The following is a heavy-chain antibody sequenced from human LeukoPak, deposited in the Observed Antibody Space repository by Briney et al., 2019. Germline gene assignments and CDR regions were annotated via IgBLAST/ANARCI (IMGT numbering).Heavy chain of an antibody. Sequence: GESLKISCKGSGYSFTSYWIGWVRQPPGKGLEWMGIIYPGDSDARYSPSFQGQVTISADKSISTAYLQWSSLKASDTAMYYCARAPEYYDSSAIFDYWGQGTLVTVSS. D-gene: IGHD3-22*01. CDR1: GYSFTSYW. CDR2: IYPGDSDA. CDR3: ARAPEYYDSSAIFDY. V-gene: IGHV5-51*01. J-gene: IGHJ4*02.